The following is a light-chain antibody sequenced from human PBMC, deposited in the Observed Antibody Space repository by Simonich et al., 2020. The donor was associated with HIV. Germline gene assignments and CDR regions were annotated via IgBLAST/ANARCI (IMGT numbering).Light chain of an antibody. Sequence: DIQMTQSPSTLSASVGDRVTITCRASQSLSTCLAWYQQKPGKAPKLLIYQASSLESGVPSRFSGSGSGTEFTLTIRSLQPDDFATYYCQQYNSYSYTFGQGTKLEIK. J-gene: IGKJ2*01. CDR3: QQYNSYSYT. V-gene: IGKV1-5*03. CDR1: QSLSTC. CDR2: QAS.